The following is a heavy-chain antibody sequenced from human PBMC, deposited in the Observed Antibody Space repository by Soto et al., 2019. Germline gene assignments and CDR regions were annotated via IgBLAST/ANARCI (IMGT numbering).Heavy chain of an antibody. J-gene: IGHJ4*02. Sequence: GGSLGLSCAASAFTFSSYAMSWVRQDPGKGLEWVSAVSGSGDSTYYADSVKGRFTISRDNSKNTLYLQMNSLRAEDTAVYYCAKGRASDCPGCTQDYWGQGTLVTVSS. V-gene: IGHV3-23*01. CDR2: VSGSGDST. D-gene: IGHD2-21*02. CDR3: AKGRASDCPGCTQDY. CDR1: AFTFSSYA.